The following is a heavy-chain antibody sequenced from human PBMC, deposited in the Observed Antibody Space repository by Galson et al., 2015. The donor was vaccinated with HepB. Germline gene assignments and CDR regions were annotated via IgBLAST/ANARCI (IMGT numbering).Heavy chain of an antibody. J-gene: IGHJ6*03. Sequence: SETLSLTCAVSGGSISSSNWWSWVRQPPGKGLEWIGEIYHSGSTNYNPSLKSRVTISVDKSKNQFSLKLSSVTAADTAVYYCARGVVVAATPYYYYYMDVWGKGTTVTVPS. D-gene: IGHD2-15*01. V-gene: IGHV4-4*02. CDR3: ARGVVVAATPYYYYYMDV. CDR2: IYHSGST. CDR1: GGSISSSNW.